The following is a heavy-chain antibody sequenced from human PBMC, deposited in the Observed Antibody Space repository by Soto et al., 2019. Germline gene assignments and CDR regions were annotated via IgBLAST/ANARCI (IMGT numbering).Heavy chain of an antibody. CDR2: ISSTTNYI. CDR1: GFTFSSYA. J-gene: IGHJ4*02. CDR3: ARESEDLTSNFDY. Sequence: GGSLRLSCAASGFTFSSYAMSWVRQAPGKGLEWVSSISSTTNYIYYGDSMKGRFTISRDNAKNSLYLEMNSLRAEDTAVYYCARESEDLTSNFDYWGQGTLVTVSS. V-gene: IGHV3-21*06.